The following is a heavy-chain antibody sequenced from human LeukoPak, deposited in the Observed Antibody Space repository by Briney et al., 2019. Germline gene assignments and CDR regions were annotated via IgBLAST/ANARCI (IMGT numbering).Heavy chain of an antibody. Sequence: PSETLSLTCTVSGGSISSYYWSWIRQPAGKGLEWIGYIYYSGSTNYNPSLKSRVTISVDTSKNQFSLKLSSVTAADTAVYYCARRDSRTYYFDYWGQGTLVTVSS. CDR1: GGSISSYY. CDR3: ARRDSRTYYFDY. D-gene: IGHD2-2*01. J-gene: IGHJ4*02. CDR2: IYYSGST. V-gene: IGHV4-59*08.